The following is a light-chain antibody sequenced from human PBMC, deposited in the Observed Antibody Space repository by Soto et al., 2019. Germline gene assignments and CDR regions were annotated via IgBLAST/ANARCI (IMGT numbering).Light chain of an antibody. V-gene: IGKV3-20*01. CDR3: QQYGSSPRT. J-gene: IGKJ1*01. CDR1: QSVSSN. Sequence: ERVMTQSPATLSVSPGEGATLSCRASQSVSSNLAWYQQKPGQAPRLLIYGASSRATGIPDRFSGSGSGTDFTLTISRLEPEDFAVYYCQQYGSSPRTFGQGTKVDIK. CDR2: GAS.